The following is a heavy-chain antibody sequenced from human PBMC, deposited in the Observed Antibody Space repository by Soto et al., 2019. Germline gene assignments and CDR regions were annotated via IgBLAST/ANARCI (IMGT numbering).Heavy chain of an antibody. CDR2: IIPIFGTA. D-gene: IGHD6-13*01. J-gene: IGHJ6*02. V-gene: IGHV1-69*13. CDR1: GGTFSSYA. CDR3: ARGPQQLVRGAYYYYYGMDV. Sequence: SVKVSCKASGGTFSSYAISWVRQAPGQGLEWMGGIIPIFGTANYAQKFQGRVTITADESTSTAYMELSSLRSEDTAVYYCARGPQQLVRGAYYYYYGMDVWGQGTTVTVSS.